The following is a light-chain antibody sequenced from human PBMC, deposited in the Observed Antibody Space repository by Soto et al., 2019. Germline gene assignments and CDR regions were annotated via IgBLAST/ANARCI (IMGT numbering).Light chain of an antibody. J-gene: IGLJ1*01. V-gene: IGLV3-21*02. CDR2: DYS. Sequence: SYELTQPPSVSVAPGQTARITCGGNNIGTKSVHWYQQRPGQAPVLVVYDYSDRPSGIPERFSGSNSGNTATLTISRAEARDEADYYCQVWDTSSDVLYVFGSGTKVTVL. CDR1: NIGTKS. CDR3: QVWDTSSDVLYV.